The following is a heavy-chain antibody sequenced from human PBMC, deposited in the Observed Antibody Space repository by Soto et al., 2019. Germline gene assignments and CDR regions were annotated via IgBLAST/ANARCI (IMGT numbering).Heavy chain of an antibody. CDR3: ATKTGGGWEAGMDV. Sequence: QLQLQESGPGLVKPSETLSLTCTVSGGSISSSSYYWGWIRQPPGKGLEWIGSIYYSGSTYYNPSLKSRATISVDTSKNQFSLKLSSVTAADTAVYYCATKTGGGWEAGMDVWGQGTTVTVSS. V-gene: IGHV4-39*01. CDR2: IYYSGST. D-gene: IGHD6-19*01. J-gene: IGHJ6*02. CDR1: GGSISSSSYY.